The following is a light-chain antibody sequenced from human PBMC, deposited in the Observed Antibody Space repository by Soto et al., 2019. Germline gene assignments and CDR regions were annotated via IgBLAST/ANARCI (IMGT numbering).Light chain of an antibody. CDR3: HQYESSPQT. J-gene: IGKJ1*01. Sequence: EIVLTQSPGTLSLSPGERATLSCRASQTVRSSSLAWYQQKPGQAPRLLIFGASDRATGIPDRFSGSGSGTDFTLSISRLEPDDFAVYYCHQYESSPQTFGRGTKVDIK. CDR2: GAS. V-gene: IGKV3-20*01. CDR1: QTVRSSS.